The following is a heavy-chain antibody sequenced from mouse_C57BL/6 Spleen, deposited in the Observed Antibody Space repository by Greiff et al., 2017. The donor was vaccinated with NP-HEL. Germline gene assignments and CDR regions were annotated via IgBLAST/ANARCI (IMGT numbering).Heavy chain of an antibody. Sequence: VQLQQPGAELVKPGASVKVSCKASGYTFTSYWMHWVKQRPGQGLEWIGRIHPNSGSTNYNEKFKSKATLTVDKSSSTAYMQLSSLTSEDSAVYYCARSYGSSLYYAMDYWGQGTSVTVSS. D-gene: IGHD1-1*01. V-gene: IGHV1-64*01. CDR2: IHPNSGST. J-gene: IGHJ4*01. CDR1: GYTFTSYW. CDR3: ARSYGSSLYYAMDY.